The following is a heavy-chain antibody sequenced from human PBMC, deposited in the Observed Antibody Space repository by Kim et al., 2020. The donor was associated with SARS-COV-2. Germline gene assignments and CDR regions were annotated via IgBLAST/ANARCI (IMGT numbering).Heavy chain of an antibody. CDR3: ARVGSHIALDL. CDR1: GFSFSSFV. Sequence: GGSLRLSCAASGFSFSSFVMYWVRQAPGKGLEYVSSITGDGGSTSYADSVKGRFTISRDNSKNTLYLQMGSLRAEDMALYYCARVGSHIALDLWGQGTMVTVSS. D-gene: IGHD2-21*01. CDR2: ITGDGGST. V-gene: IGHV3-64*02. J-gene: IGHJ3*01.